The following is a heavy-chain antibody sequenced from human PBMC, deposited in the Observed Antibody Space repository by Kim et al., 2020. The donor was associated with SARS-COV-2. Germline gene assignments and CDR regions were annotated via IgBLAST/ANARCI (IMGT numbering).Heavy chain of an antibody. J-gene: IGHJ6*02. CDR2: IYYSGST. CDR3: ARFRTYDFWSGYYYYYGLDV. V-gene: IGHV4-39*01. D-gene: IGHD3-3*01. Sequence: SETLSLTCTVSGGSISSSSYYWGWIRQPPGKGLEWIGSIYYSGSTYYNPSLKSRVTISVDTSKNQFSLKLSSVTAADTAVYYCARFRTYDFWSGYYYYYGLDVWGQGTTVTVSS. CDR1: GGSISSSSYY.